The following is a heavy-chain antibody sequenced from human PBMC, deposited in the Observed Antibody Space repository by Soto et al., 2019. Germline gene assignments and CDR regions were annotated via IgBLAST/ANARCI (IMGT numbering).Heavy chain of an antibody. V-gene: IGHV1-46*01. Sequence: ASVKVSCKASGYTFTSYYMHWVRQAPGQGLEWMGIINPSGGSTSYAQKFQGRVTMTRDTSTSTVYMELSSLRSEDTAVYYCAREGGSGCYYSIPIDGMDVWGQGTMVTVS. CDR1: GYTFTSYY. CDR3: AREGGSGCYYSIPIDGMDV. CDR2: INPSGGST. D-gene: IGHD1-26*01. J-gene: IGHJ6*02.